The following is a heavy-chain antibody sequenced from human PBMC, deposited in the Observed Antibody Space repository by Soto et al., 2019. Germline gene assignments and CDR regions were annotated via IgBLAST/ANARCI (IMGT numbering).Heavy chain of an antibody. V-gene: IGHV1-69*13. J-gene: IGHJ4*02. CDR3: AIGVMVVVTDEDYYFDY. CDR2: IIPIFGTA. Sequence: SVKVSCKASGGTFSSYAISWVRQAPGQGLEWMGGIIPIFGTANYAQKFQGRVTITADESTSTAYMELSSLRSEDTAVYYCAIGVMVVVTDEDYYFDYWGQGTLVTVSS. D-gene: IGHD2-21*02. CDR1: GGTFSSYA.